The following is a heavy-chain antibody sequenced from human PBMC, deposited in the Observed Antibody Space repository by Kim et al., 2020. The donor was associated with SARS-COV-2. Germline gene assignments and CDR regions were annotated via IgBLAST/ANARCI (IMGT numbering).Heavy chain of an antibody. CDR1: GFTFSSYG. D-gene: IGHD6-19*01. Sequence: GGSLRLSCAASGFTFSSYGMHWVRQAPGKGLEWVAAIWYDGSNKYYADSVKGRFTISRDNSKNTLYLQMNSLRAEDTAVYYCARDTGYSSGCYDYWGQGTLVTVSS. V-gene: IGHV3-33*01. J-gene: IGHJ4*02. CDR2: IWYDGSNK. CDR3: ARDTGYSSGCYDY.